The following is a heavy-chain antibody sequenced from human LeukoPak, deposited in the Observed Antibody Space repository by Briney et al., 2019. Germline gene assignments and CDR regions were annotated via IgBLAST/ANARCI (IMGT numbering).Heavy chain of an antibody. CDR3: ARYGGHYDFWSGPVGD. Sequence: GESLKISCKGSGYSFTSYWIGWVRQMPGKGLEWMGIIYPGDSDTRYSPSFQGQVTISADKSISTAYLQWSSLKASDTAMYYCARYGGHYDFWSGPVGDWGQGTTVTVSS. J-gene: IGHJ6*02. D-gene: IGHD3-3*01. V-gene: IGHV5-51*01. CDR2: IYPGDSDT. CDR1: GYSFTSYW.